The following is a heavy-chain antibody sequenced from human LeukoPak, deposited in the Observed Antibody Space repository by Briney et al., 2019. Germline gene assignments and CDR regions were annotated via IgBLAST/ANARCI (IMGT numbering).Heavy chain of an antibody. Sequence: GGSLRLSCAASGFTFSSYWMHWVRQAPGKGLVWFSRINSDGSSTSYADSVKGRFTISRDNAKNTLYLQMNSLRAEDTAVYYCARDLVRGSDDYWGQGTLVTVSS. V-gene: IGHV3-74*01. CDR2: INSDGSST. CDR3: ARDLVRGSDDY. D-gene: IGHD3-10*01. CDR1: GFTFSSYW. J-gene: IGHJ4*02.